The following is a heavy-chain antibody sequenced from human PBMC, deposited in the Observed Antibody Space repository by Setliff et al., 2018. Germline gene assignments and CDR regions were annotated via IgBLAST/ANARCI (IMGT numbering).Heavy chain of an antibody. CDR1: GYTCISYA. Sequence: SVKVSCKASGYTCISYALHWVRQAPGQRLQWMGWINPASGNTKYSQEFQGRVTITRYTSTSTAFMELRSLTSDDTAIYYCARDTYNPNWYGDRSFEYWGQGTLVTVSS. D-gene: IGHD1-1*01. CDR3: ARDTYNPNWYGDRSFEY. V-gene: IGHV1-3*01. J-gene: IGHJ4*02. CDR2: INPASGNT.